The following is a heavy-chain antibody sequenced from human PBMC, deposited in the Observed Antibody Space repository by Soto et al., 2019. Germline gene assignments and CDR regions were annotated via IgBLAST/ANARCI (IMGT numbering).Heavy chain of an antibody. J-gene: IGHJ3*02. CDR1: GDSISSGGYY. D-gene: IGHD4-4*01. CDR2: IYYSGST. Sequence: SETLSLTCTVSGDSISSGGYYWSWIRQHPGKGLEWIGYIYYSGSTYYNPSLKSRVTISVDTSKNQFSLKLSSVTAADTAVYYCASTHSRGVAFDIWGQGTMVTVSS. CDR3: ASTHSRGVAFDI. V-gene: IGHV4-31*03.